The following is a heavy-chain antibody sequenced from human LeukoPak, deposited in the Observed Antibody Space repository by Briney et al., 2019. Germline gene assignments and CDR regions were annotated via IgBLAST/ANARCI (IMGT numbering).Heavy chain of an antibody. CDR2: IYYSGST. Sequence: SETLSLXCTVSGGSISSSSYYWVWIRQPPGTGLEWIGSIYYSGSTYYNPSLKSRVTISVDTSKNQFSLKLSSVTAADTAVYCCAGSYTTENAFDIWGQGTMVTVSS. J-gene: IGHJ3*02. CDR1: GGSISSSSYY. D-gene: IGHD3-16*01. V-gene: IGHV4-39*01. CDR3: AGSYTTENAFDI.